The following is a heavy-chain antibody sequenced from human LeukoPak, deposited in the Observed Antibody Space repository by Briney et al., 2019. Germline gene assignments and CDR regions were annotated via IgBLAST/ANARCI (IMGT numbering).Heavy chain of an antibody. CDR2: IKQDGSEK. J-gene: IGHJ4*02. Sequence: GGSLRLSCAASGFTVSSNYMSWVRQAPGKGLEWVANIKQDGSEKNYVDSVKGRFTISRDNGKRSLYLQMNSLRAEDTAVYYCAQLRTFDYWGQGTLVTVSS. CDR1: GFTVSSNY. D-gene: IGHD5-12*01. V-gene: IGHV3-7*01. CDR3: AQLRTFDY.